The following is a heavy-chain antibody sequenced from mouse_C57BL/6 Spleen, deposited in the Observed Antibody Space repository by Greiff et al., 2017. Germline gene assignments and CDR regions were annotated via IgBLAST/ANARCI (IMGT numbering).Heavy chain of an antibody. V-gene: IGHV1-82*01. Sequence: QVRLQQSGPELVKPGASVKISCKASGYAFSSSWMNWVKQRPGKGLEWIGRIYPGDGDTNYNGKFKGKATLTADKSSSTAYMQLSSLTSEDSAVYCCARGVMDYWGQGTSVTVSS. CDR1: GYAFSSSW. J-gene: IGHJ4*01. CDR2: IYPGDGDT. CDR3: ARGVMDY.